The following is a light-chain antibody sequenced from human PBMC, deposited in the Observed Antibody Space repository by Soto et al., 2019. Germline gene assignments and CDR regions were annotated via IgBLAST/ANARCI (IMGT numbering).Light chain of an antibody. CDR3: QQYDNLPRT. V-gene: IGKV1-33*01. CDR2: DAS. J-gene: IGKJ4*01. CDR1: QDISNY. Sequence: IHITHSPSSLSSSVLYIFTITCQASQDISNYLNFYQQKPGKAHKLLIYDASNLKTGVPSRFSGSGSGTDFTLTITSLQHEDIETYYCQQYDNLPRTFGGGTKVDIK.